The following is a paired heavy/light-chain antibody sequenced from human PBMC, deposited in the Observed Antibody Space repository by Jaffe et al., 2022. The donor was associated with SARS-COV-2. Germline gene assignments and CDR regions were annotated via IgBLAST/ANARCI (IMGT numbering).Light chain of an antibody. J-gene: IGKJ2*03. CDR2: AAS. Sequence: DIQMTQSPSSLSASVGDRVTITCRASQSIKTYLSWYQQKPGKAPKLLIYAASSLQSGVPSRFSGSGSGTDFTLTITNIQPEDFASYYCQQSYGVLYGFGQGTKLEIK. CDR3: QQSYGVLYG. CDR1: QSIKTY. V-gene: IGKV1-39*01.
Heavy chain of an antibody. CDR3: AREGGRGYPLDY. J-gene: IGHJ4*02. CDR2: ISNDGSAT. D-gene: IGHD3-22*01. CDR1: GFTFSSNW. Sequence: EVQLVESGGGLVQPGGSLRLSCAASGFTFSSNWMHWVRQGPGKGLEWVSRISNDGSATYYADSVKGRITISRDNAKNTVHLQMNSLRVEDTAIYYCAREGGRGYPLDYWGQGTLVTVSS. V-gene: IGHV3-74*01.